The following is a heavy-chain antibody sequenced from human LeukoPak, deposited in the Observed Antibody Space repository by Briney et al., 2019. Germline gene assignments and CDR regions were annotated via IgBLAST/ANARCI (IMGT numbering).Heavy chain of an antibody. D-gene: IGHD2-2*01. J-gene: IGHJ4*02. V-gene: IGHV4-34*01. CDR3: AREEDCSSTSCSLYYFDY. Sequence: SETLSLTCAVYGGSFSGYYWSWIRQPPGKGLEWIGEINHSGSTNYNPSLKSRVTISVDTSKNQFSLKLSSVTAADTAVYYCAREEDCSSTSCSLYYFDYWGQGTLVTVSS. CDR2: INHSGST. CDR1: GGSFSGYY.